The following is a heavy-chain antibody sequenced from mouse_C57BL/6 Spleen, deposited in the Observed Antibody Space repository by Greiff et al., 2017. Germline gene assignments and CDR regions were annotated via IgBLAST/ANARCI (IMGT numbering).Heavy chain of an antibody. D-gene: IGHD1-1*01. CDR2: IYPGDGDT. CDR3: AVITTVVEGDY. Sequence: VQLQQSGPELVKPGASVKISCKASGYAFSSSWMNWVKQRPGKGLEWIGRIYPGDGDTNYNGKFKGKATLTADKSSSTAYMQLSSLTSEDSAVYFCAVITTVVEGDYWGQGTPLTVSS. J-gene: IGHJ2*01. CDR1: GYAFSSSW. V-gene: IGHV1-82*01.